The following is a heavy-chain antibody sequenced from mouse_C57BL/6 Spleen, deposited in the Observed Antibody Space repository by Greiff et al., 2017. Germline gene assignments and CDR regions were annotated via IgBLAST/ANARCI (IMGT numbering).Heavy chain of an antibody. CDR3: ARYEEGSNYPYSAMDY. J-gene: IGHJ4*01. CDR1: GYTFTEYT. D-gene: IGHD2-5*01. Sequence: QVQLQQSGAELVKPGASVKLSCKASGYTFTEYTIHWVKQRSGQGLEWIGWFYPGSGSIKYNEKFKDKATLTADKSSSTVYMELSRLTAEDSAVYFFARYEEGSNYPYSAMDYWGQGTSVTVSS. V-gene: IGHV1-62-2*01. CDR2: FYPGSGSI.